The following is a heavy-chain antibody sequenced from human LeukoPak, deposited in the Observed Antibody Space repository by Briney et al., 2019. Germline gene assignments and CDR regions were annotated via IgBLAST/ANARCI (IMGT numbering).Heavy chain of an antibody. CDR2: IYHSGST. CDR3: AGKGSSSIGWFDP. V-gene: IGHV4-30-2*01. D-gene: IGHD6-6*01. J-gene: IGHJ5*02. Sequence: SETLSLTCTVSGGSISSGGYYWSWIRQPPGKGLEWIGYIYHSGSTYYNPSLKSRVTISVDRSKNQFSLKLSSVTAADTAVYYCAGKGSSSIGWFDPWGQGTLVTVSS. CDR1: GGSISSGGYY.